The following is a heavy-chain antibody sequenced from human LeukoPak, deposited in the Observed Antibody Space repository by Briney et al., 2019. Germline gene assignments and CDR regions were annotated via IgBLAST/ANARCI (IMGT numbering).Heavy chain of an antibody. D-gene: IGHD6-6*01. CDR3: AREFEYSTSGAGY. CDR1: GFPFSGYS. Sequence: GGSLRLSCAGSGFPFSGYSMNWVRQTPGKGLEWVSSMSILSGITYYAESVKGRFTVSRDNAKNLLHLQMNSLRVKDTAIYYCAREFEYSTSGAGYWGQGTLVTVSS. CDR2: MSILSGIT. V-gene: IGHV3-21*01. J-gene: IGHJ4*02.